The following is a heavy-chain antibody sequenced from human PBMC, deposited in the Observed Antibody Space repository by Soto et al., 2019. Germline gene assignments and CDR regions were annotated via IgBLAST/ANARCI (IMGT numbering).Heavy chain of an antibody. CDR1: GFTFSSYA. V-gene: IGHV3-23*01. CDR2: ISGSGGST. D-gene: IGHD3-10*01. J-gene: IGHJ3*02. CDR3: AGNILWFGKSVVAFDI. Sequence: HPGGSLRLSCAASGFTFSSYAMSWVRQAPGKGLEWVSAISGSGGSTYYADSVKGRFTISRDNSKNTLYLQMNSLRAEDTAVYYCAGNILWFGKSVVAFDIWGQGTMVTVSS.